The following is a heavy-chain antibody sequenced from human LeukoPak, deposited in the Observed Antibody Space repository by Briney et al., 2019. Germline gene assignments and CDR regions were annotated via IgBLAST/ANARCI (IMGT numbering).Heavy chain of an antibody. CDR1: GYSINSGYW. CDR3: VRHFTVTTDYFDY. CDR2: IFHSGST. J-gene: IGHJ4*02. V-gene: IGHV4-38-2*01. Sequence: PSETLSLTCAVSGYSINSGYWWGWIRRPPGKGLEWIGSIFHSGSTNYNPSLKSRVTISVDTSKNHFSLKLSSVTAADTAVYYCVRHFTVTTDYFDYWGQGALVTVSS. D-gene: IGHD4-17*01.